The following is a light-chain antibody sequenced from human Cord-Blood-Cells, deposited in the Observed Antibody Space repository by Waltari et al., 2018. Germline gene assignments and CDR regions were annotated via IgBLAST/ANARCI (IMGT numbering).Light chain of an antibody. Sequence: DILMTQSPLSLPVTPGEPASISCRSSQSLPHSNGYNYLDWYLQKPGQSPQLLIYLGSNRASGVPDRFSGSGSGTDFTLKISRVEAEDVGVYYCMQALQTPYTFGQGTKLEIK. CDR2: LGS. CDR1: QSLPHSNGYNY. CDR3: MQALQTPYT. V-gene: IGKV2-28*01. J-gene: IGKJ2*01.